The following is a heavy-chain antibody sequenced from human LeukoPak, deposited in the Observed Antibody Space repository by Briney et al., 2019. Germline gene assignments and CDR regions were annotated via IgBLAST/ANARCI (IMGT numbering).Heavy chain of an antibody. Sequence: PSETLSLTCAVYGGSFSGYYWSWIRQPPGKGLEWIGEINHSGSTNYNPSLKSRVTISVDTSKNQFSLKLSSVTAADTAVYYCARASGSYEKIDFWGQGTLVTVSS. V-gene: IGHV4-34*01. J-gene: IGHJ4*02. CDR1: GGSFSGYY. CDR2: INHSGST. D-gene: IGHD1-26*01. CDR3: ARASGSYEKIDF.